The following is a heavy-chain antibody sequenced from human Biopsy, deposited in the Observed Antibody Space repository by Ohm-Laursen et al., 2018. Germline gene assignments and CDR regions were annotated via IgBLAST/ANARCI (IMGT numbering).Heavy chain of an antibody. CDR1: GYSYTNYW. CDR3: ARQFMSGPINAGGY. J-gene: IGHJ4*02. D-gene: IGHD3-10*01. CDR2: VYPDDSNG. V-gene: IGHV5-51*01. Sequence: ESLKISCKFSGYSYTNYWIGWVRQMPGKGLEWMGLVYPDDSNGRYSPSFQGHVTISADKSTSTAYLQWNSLTASDTAVYYCARQFMSGPINAGGYWGQGTLVTVSS.